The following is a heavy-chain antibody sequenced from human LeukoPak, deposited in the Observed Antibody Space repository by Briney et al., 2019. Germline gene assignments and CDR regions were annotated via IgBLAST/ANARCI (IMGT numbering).Heavy chain of an antibody. D-gene: IGHD3-9*01. CDR1: GFTVSSNY. V-gene: IGHV3-53*01. Sequence: GGSLRLSCAASGFTVSSNYMSWVRQAPGKGLEWVSVIYSGGSTYYADSVKGRFTISRDNSRNTLYLQIDSLRVEDTAVYYCARIISYDILTGYYDNWFDPWGQGTLVTVSS. CDR2: IYSGGST. CDR3: ARIISYDILTGYYDNWFDP. J-gene: IGHJ5*02.